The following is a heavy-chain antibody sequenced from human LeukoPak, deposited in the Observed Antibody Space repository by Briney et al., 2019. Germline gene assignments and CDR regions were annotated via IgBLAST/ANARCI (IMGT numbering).Heavy chain of an antibody. V-gene: IGHV4-31*03. J-gene: IGHJ5*02. CDR3: ARLYCSSTSCLNWFDP. Sequence: KASETLSLTCTVSGGSISSGGYYWSWIRQHPGKGLEWIGYIYYSGSTYYNPSLKSRVTISVDTSKNQFSLKLSSVTAADTAVYYCARLYCSSTSCLNWFDPWGQGTLVTVSS. CDR1: GGSISSGGYY. CDR2: IYYSGST. D-gene: IGHD2-2*01.